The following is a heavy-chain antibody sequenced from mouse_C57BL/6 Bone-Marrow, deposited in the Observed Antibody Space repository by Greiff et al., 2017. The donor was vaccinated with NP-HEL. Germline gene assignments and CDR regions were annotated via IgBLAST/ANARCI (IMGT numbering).Heavy chain of an antibody. Sequence: VQLQQPGPELVKPGASVKISCKASGYTFTDYYMNWVKQSHGKSLEWIGDIYPNHGGTSYNQKFKGKATLTVDKSSSTAYMELRSLTSEDSAVYDCERGGRLSARDYGDRGNAVTVSA. CDR1: GYTFTDYY. J-gene: IGHJ4*01. CDR3: ERGGRLSARDY. D-gene: IGHD2-4*01. CDR2: IYPNHGGT. V-gene: IGHV1-26*01.